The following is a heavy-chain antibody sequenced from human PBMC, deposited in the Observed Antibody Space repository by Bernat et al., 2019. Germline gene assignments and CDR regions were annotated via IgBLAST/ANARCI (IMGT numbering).Heavy chain of an antibody. CDR2: ISYDGSNK. V-gene: IGHV3-30*18. J-gene: IGHJ4*02. D-gene: IGHD5-18*01. CDR3: AKEGGGDTAMVTPPPDY. Sequence: QVQLVESGGGVVQPGRSLRLSCAASGFTFSSYGMHWVRQAPGKGLEWVAVISYDGSNKYYADSVKGRFTISRDNSKNTQYLQMNSLRAEDTAVYYCAKEGGGDTAMVTPPPDYWGQGTLVTVSS. CDR1: GFTFSSYG.